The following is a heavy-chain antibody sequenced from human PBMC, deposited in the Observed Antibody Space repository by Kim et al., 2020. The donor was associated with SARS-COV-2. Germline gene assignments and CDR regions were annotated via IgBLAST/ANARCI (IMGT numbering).Heavy chain of an antibody. Sequence: GGSLRLSCAASGFAFSNAWMSWVRQAPGKGLEWVGRIKSKTDGGTADYPAPVKGRFTISRDDSKNTLYLQMNSLKVEDTAVYYCTTGVKDGHAGWGQGTLVTVSS. CDR1: GFAFSNAW. CDR2: IKSKTDGGTA. J-gene: IGHJ4*02. CDR3: TTGVKDGHAG. V-gene: IGHV3-15*01.